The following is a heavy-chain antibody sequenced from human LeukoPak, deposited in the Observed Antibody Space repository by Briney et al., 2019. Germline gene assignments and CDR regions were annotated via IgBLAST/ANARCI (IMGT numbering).Heavy chain of an antibody. CDR1: GYTFTGYY. CDR2: INPNSGGT. V-gene: IGHV1-2*02. J-gene: IGHJ4*02. CDR3: ARGRYWGSSGPFNYFDY. D-gene: IGHD6-19*01. Sequence: ASVKVSCKASGYTFTGYYIHWVRQAPGQGLDWMGWINPNSGGTNYAQKFQGRVTMTRDTSISTAYMELSKLRSDDTAVYYCARGRYWGSSGPFNYFDYWGQGTLVTVSS.